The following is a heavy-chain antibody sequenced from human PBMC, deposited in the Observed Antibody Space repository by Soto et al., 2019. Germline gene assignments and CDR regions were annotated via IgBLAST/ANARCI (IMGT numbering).Heavy chain of an antibody. D-gene: IGHD1-26*01. J-gene: IGHJ4*02. CDR3: ARTSYQWEALHYFDF. V-gene: IGHV1-69*01. CDR1: GGTFSRYG. Sequence: QVQLVQSGAEVKKPGSSVKVSCTASGGTFSRYGFTWVRQAPGQGFQWMGGIIPIFGTTHYEQNFQGRLSITAAESTSTVYMELSSLRSDDTAIYFCARTSYQWEALHYFDFWGQGTLVTVSS. CDR2: IIPIFGTT.